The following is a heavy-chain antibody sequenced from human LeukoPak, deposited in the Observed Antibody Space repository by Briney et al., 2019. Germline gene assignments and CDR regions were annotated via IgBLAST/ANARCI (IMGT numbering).Heavy chain of an antibody. D-gene: IGHD6-13*01. Sequence: GGSLRLSCAASGFTFSSYAMHWVRQAPGKGLEWVAVISYDGSNKYYADSVKGRFTISRDNSKNTLYLQMNSLRAEDTAVYYCARDQIAAASPKYYYYYYGMDVWGQGTTVTVSS. V-gene: IGHV3-30*07. CDR1: GFTFSSYA. J-gene: IGHJ6*02. CDR3: ARDQIAAASPKYYYYYYGMDV. CDR2: ISYDGSNK.